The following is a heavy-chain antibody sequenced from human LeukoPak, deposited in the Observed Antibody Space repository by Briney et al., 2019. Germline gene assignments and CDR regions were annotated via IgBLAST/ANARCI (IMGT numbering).Heavy chain of an antibody. V-gene: IGHV4-30-4*08. D-gene: IGHD6-13*01. Sequence: PSETLSLTCTVSGGSISSGDYYWSWIRQPPGKGLEWIGYIYYSGSTYYNPSLKSRVTISVDTSKNEFSLKLSSVTAADTAVYYCARGKITVVGTDAFDIWGQGTMVTVSS. CDR1: GGSISSGDYY. CDR3: ARGKITVVGTDAFDI. J-gene: IGHJ3*02. CDR2: IYYSGST.